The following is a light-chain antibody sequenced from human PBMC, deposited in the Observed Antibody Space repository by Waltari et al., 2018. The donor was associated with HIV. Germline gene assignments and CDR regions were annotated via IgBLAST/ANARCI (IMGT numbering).Light chain of an antibody. J-gene: IGKJ2*01. CDR3: QQYYSTPYT. V-gene: IGKV4-1*01. CDR1: QSVLYSSNNKNY. Sequence: DIVMTQSPDSLAVSLGARATINCKSSQSVLYSSNNKNYLAWYQQKPGQPPKLLIYWASARESGVPDRFSVSGSGTDYTLTISSLQAEDVAVYYCQQYYSTPYTFGQGTKLEIK. CDR2: WAS.